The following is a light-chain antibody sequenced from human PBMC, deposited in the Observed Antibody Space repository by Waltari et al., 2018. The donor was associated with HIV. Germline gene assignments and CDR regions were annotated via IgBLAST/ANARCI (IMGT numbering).Light chain of an antibody. CDR2: DVT. V-gene: IGLV2-14*01. Sequence: QSALTQPASVSGSPGRSITISSTGTNSAIGGYNYVPWYQQHPGRAPKLILYDVTTRPSGVSDRFSGSKSGNTASLTISGLLAEDEADYYCSSYASNTYVVFGGGTKLTVL. CDR1: NSAIGGYNY. CDR3: SSYASNTYVV. J-gene: IGLJ2*01.